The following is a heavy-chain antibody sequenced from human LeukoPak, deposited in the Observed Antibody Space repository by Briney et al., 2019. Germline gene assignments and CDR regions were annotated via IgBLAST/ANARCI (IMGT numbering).Heavy chain of an antibody. D-gene: IGHD7-27*01. Sequence: GGSLRLSCAASGFVFRSYWMSWVRQAPGKGLEWVADIKEDGSEKSYVDSVKGRFTISRDNAKNSLYLQMNTLRAEDTAVYYCARDQNWETYWGQGTLVSVSS. J-gene: IGHJ4*02. V-gene: IGHV3-7*01. CDR2: IKEDGSEK. CDR1: GFVFRSYW. CDR3: ARDQNWETY.